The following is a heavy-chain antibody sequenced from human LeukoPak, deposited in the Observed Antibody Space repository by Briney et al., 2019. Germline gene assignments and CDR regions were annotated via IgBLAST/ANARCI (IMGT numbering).Heavy chain of an antibody. CDR2: IYYSGST. CDR3: ARRTSRNVLRYFGWLPSSSGQRAFDI. D-gene: IGHD3-9*01. CDR1: GGSISSSSYY. J-gene: IGHJ3*02. Sequence: SETLSLTCTVSGGSISSSSYYWGWIRQPPGKGLEWIGSIYYSGSTYYNPSLKSRVTISVDTSKNQFSLKLSSVTAADTAVYYCARRTSRNVLRYFGWLPSSSGQRAFDIWGQGTMVTVSS. V-gene: IGHV4-39*01.